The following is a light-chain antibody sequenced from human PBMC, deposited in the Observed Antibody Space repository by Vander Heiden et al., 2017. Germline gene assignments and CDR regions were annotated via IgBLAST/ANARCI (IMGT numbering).Light chain of an antibody. V-gene: IGLV1-40*01. CDR2: GNI. Sequence: QSVLTQPPSVSGAPGQRVTISCTGISSNIGAGYDVHWYQQLPGTAPKLLIYGNINLPSGVPDRFSGSKSGPSASLAITGLQVEDEADYYCQSYDNSLSGWVFGGGTKLTVL. CDR1: SSNIGAGYD. J-gene: IGLJ3*02. CDR3: QSYDNSLSGWV.